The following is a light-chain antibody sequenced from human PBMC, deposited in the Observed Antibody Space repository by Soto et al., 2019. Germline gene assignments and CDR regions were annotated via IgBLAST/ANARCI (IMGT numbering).Light chain of an antibody. CDR2: WSS. CDR1: QRVLYSSYNKSY. V-gene: IGKV4-1*01. Sequence: DIALTQSPDSLTLSLGERATINCKSSQRVLYSSYNKSYLAWYQVQPGRPPKTLFSWSSTREPGVPDRFSGSGSGTDFPLTISSLPAEDLAVYYCQQYYSTLITLGQGTRLEIK. CDR3: QQYYSTLIT. J-gene: IGKJ5*01.